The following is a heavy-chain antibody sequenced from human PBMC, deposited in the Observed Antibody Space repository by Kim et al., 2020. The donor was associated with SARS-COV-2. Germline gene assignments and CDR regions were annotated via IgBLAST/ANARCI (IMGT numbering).Heavy chain of an antibody. CDR2: ISAYNGNT. CDR1: GYTFTSYG. CDR3: ARGGYCSSTSCAYYYYGMDV. D-gene: IGHD2-2*01. Sequence: ASVKVSCKASGYTFTSYGISWVRQAPGQGLEWMGWISAYNGNTNYAQKLQGRVTMTTDTSTSTAYMELRSLRSDDTAVYYCARGGYCSSTSCAYYYYGMDVWGQGTTVTVSS. J-gene: IGHJ6*02. V-gene: IGHV1-18*04.